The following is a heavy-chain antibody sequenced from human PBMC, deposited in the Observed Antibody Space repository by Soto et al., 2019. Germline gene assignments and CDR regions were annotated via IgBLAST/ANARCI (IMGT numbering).Heavy chain of an antibody. Sequence: QGQLVQSGAEVKWPGASVKVSCKASGYPFNKYSISWVRQAPGQGLEWMGWISASNGNRNYAQKFQGRVTLGTDTSTSTAYMELRNLRSDDTAVYYCTRGLGDFAGDFDYWGQGTLVTVSS. V-gene: IGHV1-18*04. CDR2: ISASNGNR. D-gene: IGHD4-17*01. CDR3: TRGLGDFAGDFDY. J-gene: IGHJ4*02. CDR1: GYPFNKYS.